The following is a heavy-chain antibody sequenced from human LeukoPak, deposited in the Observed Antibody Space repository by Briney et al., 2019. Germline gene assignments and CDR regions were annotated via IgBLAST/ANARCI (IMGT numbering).Heavy chain of an antibody. D-gene: IGHD3-22*01. CDR3: AREAADSSGLGAFDI. J-gene: IGHJ3*02. CDR1: GFILSDYA. CDR2: ISSSSSYI. Sequence: GGSLRLSCVASGFILSDYAVNWVRQAPGKGLEWVSSISSSSSYIYYADSVKGRFTISRDNAKNSLYLQMNSLRAEDTAVYYCAREAADSSGLGAFDIWGQGTMVTVSS. V-gene: IGHV3-21*01.